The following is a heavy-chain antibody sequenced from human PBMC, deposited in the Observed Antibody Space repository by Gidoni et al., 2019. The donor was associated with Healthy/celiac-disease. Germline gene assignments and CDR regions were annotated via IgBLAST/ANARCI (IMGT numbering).Heavy chain of an antibody. CDR2: ISGIGGST. CDR1: GFTFSSYA. CDR3: AKDHGSWEAGH. D-gene: IGHD3-10*01. J-gene: IGHJ4*02. V-gene: IGHV3-23*01. Sequence: EVQLLESGGGLVQPGGSLRLSCAASGFTFSSYAMSWVRQAPGKGLVWVSAISGIGGSTYYADSVKGRFTISRDNSKNTLYLQMNSLRAEDTAVYYCAKDHGSWEAGHWGQGTLVTVSS.